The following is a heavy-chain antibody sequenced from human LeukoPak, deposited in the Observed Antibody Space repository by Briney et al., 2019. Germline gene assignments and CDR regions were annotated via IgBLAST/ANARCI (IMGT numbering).Heavy chain of an antibody. V-gene: IGHV1-8*02. D-gene: IGHD6-13*01. CDR1: GYTFTSYD. Sequence: ASVKVSCKASGYTFTSYDINWVRQAPGQGLEWMGWMNPNSGNTGYAQKFQGRVTMTSNTSISTAYMELSSLRSEDTAVYYCTRNGQQLRYFQHWGQGTLVTVSS. CDR2: MNPNSGNT. J-gene: IGHJ1*01. CDR3: TRNGQQLRYFQH.